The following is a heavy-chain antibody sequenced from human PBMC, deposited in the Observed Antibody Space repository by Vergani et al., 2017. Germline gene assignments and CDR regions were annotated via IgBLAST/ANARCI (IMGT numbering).Heavy chain of an antibody. D-gene: IGHD2-2*01. Sequence: EVQLVESGGGLVKPGGSLRLSCAASGFTFSSYSMNWVRQAPGKGLEWVSSISSSSSYIYYADSMKGRFIISRDNAKNSLYLQMNSLRAEDTAVYYCARDIRRYCSSTSCWVPMDVWGKGTTVTVSS. V-gene: IGHV3-21*02. J-gene: IGHJ6*04. CDR3: ARDIRRYCSSTSCWVPMDV. CDR2: ISSSSSYI. CDR1: GFTFSSYS.